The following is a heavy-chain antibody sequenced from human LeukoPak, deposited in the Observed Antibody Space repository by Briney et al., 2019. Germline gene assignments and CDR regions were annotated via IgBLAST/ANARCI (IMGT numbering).Heavy chain of an antibody. Sequence: PGGSLRLSCAASGLTLSRDAMHWVRQAPGKGLEWVAVISHDGSNKNYGDSVKGRFTISRDNSKNTLYLQMNSLRAEDTAVYYCARTAGYGFDPWGQGTLVTVSS. CDR2: ISHDGSNK. J-gene: IGHJ5*02. V-gene: IGHV3-30*01. D-gene: IGHD5-12*01. CDR1: GLTLSRDA. CDR3: ARTAGYGFDP.